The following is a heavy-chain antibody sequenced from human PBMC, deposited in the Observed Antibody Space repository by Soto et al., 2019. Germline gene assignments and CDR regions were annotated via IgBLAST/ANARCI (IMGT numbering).Heavy chain of an antibody. Sequence: ASVKVSCKASGYPFTSCYMRWVRQAPGQGLEWMGLINPSGGSTTYAQKFQGRVIMTRDTSTGTVYMELSSLRSEDTAVYYCARTANARSNWFDPWGQGTLVTVSS. CDR1: GYPFTSCY. J-gene: IGHJ5*02. CDR2: INPSGGST. V-gene: IGHV1-46*01. CDR3: ARTANARSNWFDP.